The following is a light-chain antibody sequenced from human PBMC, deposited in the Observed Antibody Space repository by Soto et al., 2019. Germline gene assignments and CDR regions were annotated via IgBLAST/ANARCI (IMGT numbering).Light chain of an antibody. CDR2: VGSGGILG. Sequence: QSVLTQPPSASASLGAAVTRTSTLSSVYSTYKVDWYQQRPGKGPRFVMRVGSGGILGSKGDGIPDRFSVLGSGLNRYLTIKNIQEEDESDYHCGADHGSGSNFVYVFGTGTKLTVL. J-gene: IGLJ1*01. CDR3: GADHGSGSNFVYV. CDR1: SVYSTYK. V-gene: IGLV9-49*01.